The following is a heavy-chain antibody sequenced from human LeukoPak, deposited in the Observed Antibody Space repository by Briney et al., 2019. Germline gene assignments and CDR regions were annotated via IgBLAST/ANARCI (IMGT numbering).Heavy chain of an antibody. V-gene: IGHV4-59*01. CDR3: ARDQSLSGLDAFDI. CDR2: IYYSGST. CDR1: GGSISSYY. J-gene: IGHJ3*02. Sequence: SETLSLTCTVSGGSISSYYWSWIRQPPGKALEWIEYIYYSGSTNYNPSLKSRVTISVDTSKNQFSLKLSSVTSADTAVYYCARDQSLSGLDAFDIWGQGTMVTVSS. D-gene: IGHD1-1*01.